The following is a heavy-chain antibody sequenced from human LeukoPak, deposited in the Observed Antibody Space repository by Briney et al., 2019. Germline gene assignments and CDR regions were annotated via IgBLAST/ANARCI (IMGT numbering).Heavy chain of an antibody. D-gene: IGHD6-19*01. CDR2: ISSSASDI. CDR1: GFTFSTYT. Sequence: GGSLRLSCAASGFTFSTYTMNWVRQAPGKGLEWVSSISSSASDIRYADAVRGRFTVSRDNSKNSLYLQMNSLRAEDTAVYYCARKGAGTSASHFDYWGQGTLVTVSS. V-gene: IGHV3-21*01. J-gene: IGHJ4*02. CDR3: ARKGAGTSASHFDY.